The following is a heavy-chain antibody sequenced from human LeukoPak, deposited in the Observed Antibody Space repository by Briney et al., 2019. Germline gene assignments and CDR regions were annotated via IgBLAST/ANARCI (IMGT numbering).Heavy chain of an antibody. V-gene: IGHV4-59*01. CDR2: IYYSGST. J-gene: IGHJ4*02. CDR3: ARGRPGSSVTYFDY. Sequence: SETLSLTCTVPGGSISSYYWSWIRQPPGKGLEWIGYIYYSGSTNYNPSLKSRVTISVDTSKNQFSLKLSSVTAADTAVYYCARGRPGSSVTYFDYWGQGTLVTVSS. CDR1: GGSISSYY. D-gene: IGHD1-26*01.